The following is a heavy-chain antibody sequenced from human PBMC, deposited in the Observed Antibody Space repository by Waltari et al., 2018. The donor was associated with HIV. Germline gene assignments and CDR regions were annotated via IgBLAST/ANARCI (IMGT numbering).Heavy chain of an antibody. CDR3: AREEGGIAARPLDY. D-gene: IGHD6-6*01. CDR2: IIPILGIA. J-gene: IGHJ4*02. V-gene: IGHV1-69*08. Sequence: QVQLVQSGAEVKKPGSSVKVSCKAYGGTFSSYNISWVRQAPGQGLEWMGRIIPILGIANYAQKFQGRVTITADKSTSTAYMELSSLRSEDTAVYYCAREEGGIAARPLDYWGQGTLVTVSS. CDR1: GGTFSSYN.